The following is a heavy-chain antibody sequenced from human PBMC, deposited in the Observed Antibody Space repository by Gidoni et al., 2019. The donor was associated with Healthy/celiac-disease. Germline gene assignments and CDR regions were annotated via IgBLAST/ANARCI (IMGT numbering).Heavy chain of an antibody. Sequence: QVQLQESGPGLVKPSQTLSLTCTVSAGSISSGGYYWSWTRQHPGKGLEWIGYIYYSGSTYYNPSLKSRVTISVDTSKNQFSLKLSSVTAADTAVYYCARAYSSGWHPFYYFDYWGQGTLVTVSS. CDR3: ARAYSSGWHPFYYFDY. CDR2: IYYSGST. CDR1: AGSISSGGYY. D-gene: IGHD6-19*01. V-gene: IGHV4-31*03. J-gene: IGHJ4*02.